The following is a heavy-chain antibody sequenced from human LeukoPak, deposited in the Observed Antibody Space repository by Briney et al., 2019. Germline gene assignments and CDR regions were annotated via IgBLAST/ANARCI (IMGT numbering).Heavy chain of an antibody. D-gene: IGHD1-1*01. J-gene: IGHJ4*02. Sequence: ASVKVSCKVSGYTLTELSMHWVRQAPGKGLEWMGGFDPEDGETIYAQKFQGRVSMTIDASTNTAYMELSRLRSDDTAVYYCARSGRRGYYFDYWGQGTLVTVSS. CDR3: ARSGRRGYYFDY. CDR2: FDPEDGET. CDR1: GYTLTELS. V-gene: IGHV1-24*01.